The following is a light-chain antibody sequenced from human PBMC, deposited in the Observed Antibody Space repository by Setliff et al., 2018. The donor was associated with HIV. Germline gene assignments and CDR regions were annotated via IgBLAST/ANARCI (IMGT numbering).Light chain of an antibody. Sequence: VLTQPASVSGSPGQSITISCTGTSSDVGSYNLVSWYQHHPGKAPKFMIFEVNKRPSGVSNRFSGSKSGNTASLTISGLQAEDEADYYCCSYAGGSTFVFGSGTKVTVL. CDR2: EVN. CDR1: SSDVGSYNL. CDR3: CSYAGGSTFV. J-gene: IGLJ1*01. V-gene: IGLV2-23*02.